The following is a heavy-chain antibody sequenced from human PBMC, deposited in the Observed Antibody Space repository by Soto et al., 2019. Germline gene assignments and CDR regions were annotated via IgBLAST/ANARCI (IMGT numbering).Heavy chain of an antibody. V-gene: IGHV3-30*03. CDR2: ILYDGSDK. Sequence: PGGSLRLSCAASGFTFGSYGLHWFRQPPGKGLEWVASILYDGSDKFYADSVKGRFTISRDNSKNTLYLQMNSLRAEDTAVYYCAMGIAAAGPYYYYYGMDVWGQGTTVTV. J-gene: IGHJ6*02. CDR1: GFTFGSYG. D-gene: IGHD6-13*01. CDR3: AMGIAAAGPYYYYYGMDV.